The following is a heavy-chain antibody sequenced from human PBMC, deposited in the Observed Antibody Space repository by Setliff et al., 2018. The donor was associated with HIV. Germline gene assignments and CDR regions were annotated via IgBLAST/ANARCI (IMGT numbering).Heavy chain of an antibody. D-gene: IGHD5-18*01. Sequence: GGSLRLSCAASGFTFSDHYMDWVRQAPGKGLGWVGRTRNKVNSYTTEYAASVKGRFTLSRDDSKGVAYLQMSSVKTGDTAVYFCTRGRHQWLSGSSPFFDNWGQGTLVTVSS. CDR3: TRGRHQWLSGSSPFFDN. CDR2: TRNKVNSYTT. J-gene: IGHJ4*02. CDR1: GFTFSDHY. V-gene: IGHV3-72*01.